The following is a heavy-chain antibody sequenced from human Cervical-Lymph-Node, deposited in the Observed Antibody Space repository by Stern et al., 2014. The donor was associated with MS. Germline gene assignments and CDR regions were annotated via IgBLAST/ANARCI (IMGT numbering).Heavy chain of an antibody. J-gene: IGHJ6*02. CDR1: GFPFNSYN. D-gene: IGHD4-23*01. CDR3: AKDWIDYGGLYGMDV. CDR2: LYYDGSNK. V-gene: IGHV3-30*18. Sequence: VQLVESGGGVVQPGRSLRLSCATSGFPFNSYNMHWVRQAPGKGLEWVALLYYDGSNKYYADSVKGRFTRSRDDSRNTLYLQMSSLRPEDTAIYYCAKDWIDYGGLYGMDVWGQGTKVTVSS.